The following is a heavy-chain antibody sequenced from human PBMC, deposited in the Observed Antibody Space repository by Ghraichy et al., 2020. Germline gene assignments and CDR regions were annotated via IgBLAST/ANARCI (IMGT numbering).Heavy chain of an antibody. CDR3: VRDRTVAGTGPHFYY. J-gene: IGHJ4*02. V-gene: IGHV3-74*01. CDR1: GFTLSSHW. Sequence: GGSLRLSCAVSGFTLSSHWMHWVRQAPGKGLVWVSRIHPDGSDTTYADSVKGRFTISRDNAENMVYLQMNSLRAEDAAVYSCVRDRTVAGTGPHFYYWGQGTLVTVSS. D-gene: IGHD6-13*01. CDR2: IHPDGSDT.